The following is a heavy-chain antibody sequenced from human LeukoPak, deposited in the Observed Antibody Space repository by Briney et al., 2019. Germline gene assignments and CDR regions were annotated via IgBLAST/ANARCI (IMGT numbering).Heavy chain of an antibody. J-gene: IGHJ3*02. Sequence: GGSLRLSCAASGFTFADYAMSWVRQAPGKGLEWVSGINWNGDNTGYGDSVKARFTISRDNAKNSLYLQMNSLRAEDTALYYCARSWRVSHYYLWSGYFDAFDIWGQGTMVTVSS. CDR3: ARSWRVSHYYLWSGYFDAFDI. V-gene: IGHV3-20*04. CDR2: INWNGDNT. CDR1: GFTFADYA. D-gene: IGHD3-3*01.